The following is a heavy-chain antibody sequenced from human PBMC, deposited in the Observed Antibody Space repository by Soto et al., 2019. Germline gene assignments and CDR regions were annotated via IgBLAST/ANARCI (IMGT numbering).Heavy chain of an antibody. V-gene: IGHV1-2*04. D-gene: IGHD6-13*01. CDR2: SNPNSGFT. CDR1: GYTFTGYY. J-gene: IGHJ3*02. CDR3: ASYSSTRYAFDI. Sequence: ASVKFSCKASGYTFTGYYMHWLRQAPGQVLECMVWSNPNSGFTNXXXKFQAWVXXTRDTSIITAXMELSXLISDDTAVYYCASYSSTRYAFDIWCQGTMVTVS.